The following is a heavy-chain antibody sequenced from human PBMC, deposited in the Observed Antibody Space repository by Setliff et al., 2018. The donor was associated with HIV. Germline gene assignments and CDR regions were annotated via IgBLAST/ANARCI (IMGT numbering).Heavy chain of an antibody. CDR1: GYTFINHW. CDR3: ASGWKYFYQSSGYPWYDP. Sequence: GESLKIPCQGPGYTFINHWIGWVRQMPGKGLELMGIISREDSDARYSPSVQGQVTISVDKSISTADLQWSSLKAPDTAMYYWASGWKYFYQSSGYPWYDPWGQGTLVTVSS. V-gene: IGHV5-51*01. CDR2: ISREDSDA. J-gene: IGHJ5*02. D-gene: IGHD3-22*01.